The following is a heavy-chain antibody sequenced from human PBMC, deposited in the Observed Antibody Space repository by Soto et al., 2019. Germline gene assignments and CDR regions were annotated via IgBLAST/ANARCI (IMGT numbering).Heavy chain of an antibody. Sequence: QVQLVESGGGVVQPGRSLRLSCAASGFTFSSYGMHWVRQAPGKGLEWVAVIWYDGSNKYYADSVKGRFTISRDNSKNTLYLQMNSLRAEDTAVYYCARDKGYYDSSGLDYWGQGTLVTVSS. CDR3: ARDKGYYDSSGLDY. CDR1: GFTFSSYG. J-gene: IGHJ4*02. D-gene: IGHD3-22*01. V-gene: IGHV3-33*01. CDR2: IWYDGSNK.